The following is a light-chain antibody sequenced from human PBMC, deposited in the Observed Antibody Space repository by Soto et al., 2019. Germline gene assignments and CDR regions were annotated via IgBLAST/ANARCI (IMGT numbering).Light chain of an antibody. J-gene: IGKJ1*01. Sequence: ETVLTQSPGTLSLSPGERATLSCRASQNIHNNYLAWYQQKPGQAPRLLIYDISTRATGIPDRFSGSGSGTDFTLTIGRLEPEDFAVYYCQRYDTAKTFGQGTKVEIK. CDR1: QNIHNNY. CDR2: DIS. CDR3: QRYDTAKT. V-gene: IGKV3-20*01.